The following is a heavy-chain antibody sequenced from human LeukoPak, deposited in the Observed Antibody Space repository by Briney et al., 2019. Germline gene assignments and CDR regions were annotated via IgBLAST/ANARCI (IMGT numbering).Heavy chain of an antibody. Sequence: SQTLSLTCAISGDSFSSNSAAWNWLRQSPSRGLEWLGRTYYRSKWYSDYAVSVKSRITINPDTSKNQFSLQLNSVTPEDTAVYYCARDLIGPGYYYDSSGYFDYWGQGTLVTVSS. CDR2: TYYRSKWYS. CDR1: GDSFSSNSAA. CDR3: ARDLIGPGYYYDSSGYFDY. J-gene: IGHJ4*02. D-gene: IGHD3-22*01. V-gene: IGHV6-1*01.